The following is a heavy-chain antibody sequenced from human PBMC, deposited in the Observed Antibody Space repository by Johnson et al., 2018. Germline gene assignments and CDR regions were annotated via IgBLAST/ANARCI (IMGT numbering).Heavy chain of an antibody. Sequence: VQLVESGGGLVQXGGSLRLSCAASGFTFSSYSMNWVRQAPGKGLEWVSSISSSSSYIHYADSLKGRFTISRDNAKNSLYLQMNSLRAEDTAVYYCARSQSAYYGDYVGAEYFQHWGQGTLVTVSS. J-gene: IGHJ1*01. D-gene: IGHD4-17*01. CDR3: ARSQSAYYGDYVGAEYFQH. CDR1: GFTFSSYS. V-gene: IGHV3-21*01. CDR2: ISSSSSYI.